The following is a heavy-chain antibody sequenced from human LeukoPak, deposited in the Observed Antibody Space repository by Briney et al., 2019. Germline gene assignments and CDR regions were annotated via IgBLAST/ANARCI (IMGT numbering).Heavy chain of an antibody. Sequence: GGSLRLSCAASGFTFSDYYMSWIRQAPGKGLEWVASISSDSSYIDYADSVKGRFTISRDNAKNSLFLKTDTLRGDDTGIYYCARDPNVLGITPYYFDFWGQGTLVTVSS. V-gene: IGHV3-11*06. CDR2: ISSDSSYI. J-gene: IGHJ4*02. CDR3: ARDPNVLGITPYYFDF. CDR1: GFTFSDYY. D-gene: IGHD3-10*02.